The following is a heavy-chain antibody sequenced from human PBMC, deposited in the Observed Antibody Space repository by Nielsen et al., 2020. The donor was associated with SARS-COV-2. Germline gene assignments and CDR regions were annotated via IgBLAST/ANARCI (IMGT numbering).Heavy chain of an antibody. CDR3: AKESKGSSDAPN. J-gene: IGHJ4*02. Sequence: GESLKISCTASGFTFSDYYMSWIRQAPGKGLEWISSISGSSRYTNYADSVKGRFTISRDNVKNSLYLQMNSLRAEDTAVYYCAKESKGSSDAPNWGQGTLVTVSS. CDR1: GFTFSDYY. D-gene: IGHD2-2*01. CDR2: ISGSSRYT. V-gene: IGHV3-11*05.